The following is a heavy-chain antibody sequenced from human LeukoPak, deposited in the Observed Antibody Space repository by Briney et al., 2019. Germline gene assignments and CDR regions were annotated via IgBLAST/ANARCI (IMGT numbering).Heavy chain of an antibody. CDR3: ARDGYYDAFDI. V-gene: IGHV3-30-3*01. CDR1: GFTLSTYA. D-gene: IGHD2-8*01. CDR2: ISYDGTDT. Sequence: AGGSLRLSCAASGFTLSTYAMHWVRQAPGKGLEWVAVISYDGTDTYYADSVKGRFTISRDNAKNSLYLQMNSLRAEDTAVYYCARDGYYDAFDIWGQGAMVTVSS. J-gene: IGHJ3*02.